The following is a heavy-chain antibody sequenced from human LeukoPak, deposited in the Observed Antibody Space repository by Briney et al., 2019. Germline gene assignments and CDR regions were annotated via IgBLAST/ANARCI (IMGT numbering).Heavy chain of an antibody. Sequence: PSETLSLTCAVNGGSFSGYYWSWIRQPPGKGLEWIGEINHSGSTNYNPSLKSRVTISVGTSKNQFSLKLSSVTAADTAVYYCARGRGSWGGSYYYYWGQGTLVTVSS. CDR3: ARGRGSWGGSYYYY. J-gene: IGHJ4*02. D-gene: IGHD1-26*01. V-gene: IGHV4-34*01. CDR1: GGSFSGYY. CDR2: INHSGST.